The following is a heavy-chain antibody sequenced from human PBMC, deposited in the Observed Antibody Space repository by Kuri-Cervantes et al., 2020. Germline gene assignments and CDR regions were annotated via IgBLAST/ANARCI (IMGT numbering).Heavy chain of an antibody. CDR2: IKQDGSEK. J-gene: IGHJ4*02. Sequence: ESLKISCAASGFTLSSYWMSWVRQAPGKGLEWVANIKQDGSEKYYVDSVKGRFTISRDNAKNSLYLQMNSLRAEDTAVYYCARDKARYCSGGSCYSLCYWGQGTLVTVS. CDR3: ARDKARYCSGGSCYSLCY. D-gene: IGHD2-15*01. CDR1: GFTLSSYW. V-gene: IGHV3-7*01.